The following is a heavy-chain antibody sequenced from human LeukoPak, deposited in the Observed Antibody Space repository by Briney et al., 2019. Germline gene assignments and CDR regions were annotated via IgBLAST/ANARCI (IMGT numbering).Heavy chain of an antibody. V-gene: IGHV5-10-1*01. CDR3: ARHASSSSWFDP. Sequence: GESPKISCKGSGYSFTTYWISWVCQMPGKGLEWMGRIDPSDSYTNYSPSFQGHVTISADKSISTAYLQWSSLKASDTAMYYCARHASSSSWFDPWGQGTLVTVSS. CDR1: GYSFTTYW. D-gene: IGHD6-6*01. J-gene: IGHJ5*02. CDR2: IDPSDSYT.